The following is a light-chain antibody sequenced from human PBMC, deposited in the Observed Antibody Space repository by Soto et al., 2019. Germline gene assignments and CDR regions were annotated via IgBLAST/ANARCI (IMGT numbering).Light chain of an antibody. CDR2: AAS. CDR3: QQSYSTPWT. J-gene: IGKJ1*01. V-gene: IGKV1-39*01. CDR1: QSISNY. Sequence: DIRMTQSPSSLSASVGDRVTITCRASQSISNYLNWYQQKPGKAPKLLIYAASSLQSGVPSRFSGSGSGTDFTLTISSLQPEDFETYYCQQSYSTPWTFGQGTKVDIK.